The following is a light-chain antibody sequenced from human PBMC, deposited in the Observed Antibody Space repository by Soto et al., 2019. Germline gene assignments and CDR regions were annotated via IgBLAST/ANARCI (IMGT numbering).Light chain of an antibody. Sequence: DIQMTQSPSSVSASVGDRVTITCRASQGISNWLAWYQQKPGEAPKLLIYAASSLQGGVPTRFSGSGYGTDFTLTISSLQPEDVAPYYCQQANSFPRTFGQGTRLEI. CDR1: QGISNW. CDR3: QQANSFPRT. CDR2: AAS. J-gene: IGKJ5*01. V-gene: IGKV1D-12*01.